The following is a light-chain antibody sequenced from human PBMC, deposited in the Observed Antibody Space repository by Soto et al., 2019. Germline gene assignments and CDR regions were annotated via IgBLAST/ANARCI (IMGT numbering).Light chain of an antibody. CDR3: LSHTDNMTGV. J-gene: IGLJ1*01. CDR1: RSDVGGYNF. V-gene: IGLV2-14*01. Sequence: QSALTQPASVSGSPGQSITISCTGTRSDVGGYNFVSWYQQHPGKAPKLIIYEVSNRPSGVSNRFSGFKSGNTASLTISGLQAEDEADYNCLSHTDNMTGVFGTGTKVTVL. CDR2: EVS.